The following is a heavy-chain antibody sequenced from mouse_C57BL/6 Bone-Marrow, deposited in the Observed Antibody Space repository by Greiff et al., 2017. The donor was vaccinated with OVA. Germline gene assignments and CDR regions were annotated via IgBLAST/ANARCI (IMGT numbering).Heavy chain of an antibody. CDR3: TTDYGNSLFDY. V-gene: IGHV14-4*01. CDR2: IDPANGDT. J-gene: IGHJ2*01. CDR1: GFNIKDDY. D-gene: IGHD2-1*01. Sequence: VQLQQSGAELVRPGASVKLSCTASGFNIKDDYMHWVKQRPEQGLEWIGWIDPANGDTEYASKFQGKATITADTSSNTAYLQLSSLTSEDTAVYYCTTDYGNSLFDYWGQGTTLTVSS.